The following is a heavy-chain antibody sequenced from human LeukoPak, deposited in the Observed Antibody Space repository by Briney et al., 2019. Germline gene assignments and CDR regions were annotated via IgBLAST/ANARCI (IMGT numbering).Heavy chain of an antibody. CDR2: IYYSGST. V-gene: IGHV4-59*01. CDR1: GGSISSYY. CDR3: ARVRVVPDQHVNWFDP. J-gene: IGHJ5*02. Sequence: PSETLSLTCTVSGGSISSYYWSWIRQPPGKGLEWIGYIYYSGSTNYNPSLKSRVTISVDTSKNQFSLKLSSVTAADTDVYYCARVRVVPDQHVNWFDPWGQGTLVTVSS. D-gene: IGHD2-2*01.